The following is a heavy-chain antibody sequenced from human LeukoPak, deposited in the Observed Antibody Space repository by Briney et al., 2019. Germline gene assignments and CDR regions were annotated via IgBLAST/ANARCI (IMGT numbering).Heavy chain of an antibody. CDR2: ISGSGGST. V-gene: IGHV3-23*01. Sequence: GGSLRLSCAASGFTFSSYAMSWVRQAPGKGLEWVSAISGSGGSTYYADSVKGRFTISRDNSKNTLYLQMNSLRAEDTAVYYRAKGYYDSSGYYYFDYWGQGTLVTVSS. J-gene: IGHJ4*02. CDR3: AKGYYDSSGYYYFDY. D-gene: IGHD3-22*01. CDR1: GFTFSSYA.